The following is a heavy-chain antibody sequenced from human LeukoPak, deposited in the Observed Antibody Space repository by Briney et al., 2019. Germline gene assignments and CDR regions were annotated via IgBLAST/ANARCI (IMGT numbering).Heavy chain of an antibody. CDR2: ISTSSRYI. CDR1: GYTLSNYD. V-gene: IGHV3-21*01. D-gene: IGHD2-2*01. J-gene: IGHJ5*02. Sequence: GGSLRLSCAASGYTLSNYDMNWVRQAPGKGLEWVSSISTSSRYIYYKDSVRGRFTISRDDAKNSLYLEMNSLRAEDTAVYYCARADCSSSTCYLRRSWFDPWGQGTLVTVSS. CDR3: ARADCSSSTCYLRRSWFDP.